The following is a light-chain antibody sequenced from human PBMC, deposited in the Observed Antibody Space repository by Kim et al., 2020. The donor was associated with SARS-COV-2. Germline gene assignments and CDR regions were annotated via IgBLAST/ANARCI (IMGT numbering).Light chain of an antibody. J-gene: IGLJ3*02. CDR3: QAWDSSTVV. Sequence: SYELTQPPSVSVSPGQTASITCSGDTLGDKYACWYQQKPGQSPVLVIYQDIKRLSGIPERFSGSNSGNTATLTISGTQAMDEADYYCQAWDSSTVVFGGGTQLTVL. V-gene: IGLV3-1*01. CDR1: TLGDKY. CDR2: QDI.